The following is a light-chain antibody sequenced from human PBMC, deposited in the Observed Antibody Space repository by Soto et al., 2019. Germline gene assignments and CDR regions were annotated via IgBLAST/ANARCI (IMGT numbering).Light chain of an antibody. CDR1: QSISSW. CDR3: QQYNSYPMYT. J-gene: IGKJ2*01. Sequence: DIQMTQSPSTLSASVGDRVTITCRASQSISSWLAWYQQKPGKAPKLVIYDASSLESGVPSRFSGSGSGTEFTLTISGLQPDDFATYYCQQYNSYPMYTFGQGTKLEIK. CDR2: DAS. V-gene: IGKV1-5*01.